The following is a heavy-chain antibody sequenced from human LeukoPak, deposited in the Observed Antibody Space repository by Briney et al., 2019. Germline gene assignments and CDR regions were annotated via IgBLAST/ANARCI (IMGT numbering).Heavy chain of an antibody. J-gene: IGHJ4*02. V-gene: IGHV3-21*01. CDR3: ARDIGSHASGFDY. D-gene: IGHD3-10*01. CDR1: GFTFSSSN. CDR2: ISSANTYI. Sequence: GGSLRLSCAASGFTFSSSNMNWVRQAPGKGLEWGSSISSANTYIYYADSLEGRFTISRDNAENSLYLQMNSLRAEDTAVYYCARDIGSHASGFDYWGQGTLVTVSS.